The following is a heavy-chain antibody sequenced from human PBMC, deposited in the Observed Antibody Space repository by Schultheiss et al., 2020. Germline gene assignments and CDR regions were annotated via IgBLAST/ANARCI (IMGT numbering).Heavy chain of an antibody. V-gene: IGHV4-61*02. Sequence: SQTLSLTCTVSGGSISSGSYYWSWIRQPAGKGLEWIGRIYTSGSNNYNPSLKRRVTISVDKSKNQFSLKLSSVTAADTAVYYCARCWPGELRFFECSWFDPWGEGTLVNVSS. CDR2: IYTSGSN. CDR3: ARCWPGELRFFECSWFDP. J-gene: IGHJ5*02. CDR1: GGSISSGSYY. D-gene: IGHD3-3*01.